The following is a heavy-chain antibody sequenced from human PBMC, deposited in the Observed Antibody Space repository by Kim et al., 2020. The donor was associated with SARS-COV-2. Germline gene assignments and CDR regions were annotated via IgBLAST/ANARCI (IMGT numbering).Heavy chain of an antibody. CDR3: ARGRPNPGTDH. J-gene: IGHJ4*02. V-gene: IGHV7-4-1*02. Sequence: NPKYAQGFAGRFVFSLDTSVSTAYLQINSLKPEDTAIYYCARGRPNPGTDHWGQGTLVTVSS. CDR2: NP.